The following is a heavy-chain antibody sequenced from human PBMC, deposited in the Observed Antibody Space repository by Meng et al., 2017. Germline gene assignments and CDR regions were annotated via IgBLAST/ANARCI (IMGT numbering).Heavy chain of an antibody. V-gene: IGHV1-2*06. D-gene: IGHD3-22*01. CDR2: INPNSGGT. CDR3: ARGYLPYDSSGYYFDY. Sequence: QVRLVQSGAEVKKAGASVKVSCKASGYTFTGYYMHWVRQAPGQGLEWMGRINPNSGGTNYAQKFQGRVTMTRDTSTSTVYMELSSLRSEDTAVYYCARGYLPYDSSGYYFDYWGQGTLVTVSS. CDR1: GYTFTGYY. J-gene: IGHJ4*02.